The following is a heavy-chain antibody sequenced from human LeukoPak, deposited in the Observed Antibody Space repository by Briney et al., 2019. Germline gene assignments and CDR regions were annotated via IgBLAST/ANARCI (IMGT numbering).Heavy chain of an antibody. Sequence: GVSLRLSCVASRFTFSIYGVSCLRKAGGKGLEGVTAISGSSGSTYYGDSVKGLFTISRENSKNTLYLKMNGLRAEDAAVYYCAKDQLESFYRNALDIGGQGTMVTVSS. V-gene: IGHV3-23*01. D-gene: IGHD1-1*01. J-gene: IGHJ3*02. CDR2: ISGSSGST. CDR1: RFTFSIYG. CDR3: AKDQLESFYRNALDI.